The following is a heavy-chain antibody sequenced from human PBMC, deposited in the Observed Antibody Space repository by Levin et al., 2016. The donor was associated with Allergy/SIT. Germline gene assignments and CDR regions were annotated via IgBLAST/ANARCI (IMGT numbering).Heavy chain of an antibody. J-gene: IGHJ4*02. D-gene: IGHD6-19*01. CDR3: ARDYYTSGDF. CDR2: INNDGSIT. Sequence: GSLRLSCTASGFTFSSYWMHWFRQAPGKGLVWVSRINNDGSITTYADSLKGRFTISRDNAKNTLYLQMNSLRAEDTALYYCARDYYTSGDFWGQGTLVTVSS. CDR1: GFTFSSYW. V-gene: IGHV3-74*01.